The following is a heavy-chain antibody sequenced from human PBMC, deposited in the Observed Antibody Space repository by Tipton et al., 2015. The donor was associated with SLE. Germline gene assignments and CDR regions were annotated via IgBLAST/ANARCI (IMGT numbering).Heavy chain of an antibody. CDR1: GFTFSRYW. J-gene: IGHJ5*02. CDR2: IKQDGSEK. Sequence: SLRLSCEASGFTFSRYWMTWVRLAPGKGPERVAGIKQDGSEKYSVDSVKGRFSISRDNAKNSFYLQMNSLRAEDTAVYFCARVLNYYGSGSDPWGQGTLVTVSS. CDR3: ARVLNYYGSGSDP. V-gene: IGHV3-7*01. D-gene: IGHD3-10*01.